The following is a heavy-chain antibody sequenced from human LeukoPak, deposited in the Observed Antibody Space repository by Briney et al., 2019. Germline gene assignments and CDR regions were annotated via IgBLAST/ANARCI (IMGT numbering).Heavy chain of an antibody. D-gene: IGHD3-22*01. CDR3: AKDNRPYYDSSGYWVCQH. J-gene: IGHJ1*01. CDR1: GFTFSSYA. V-gene: IGHV3-23*01. Sequence: GGSLRLSCAASGFTFSSYAMSWVRQAPGKGLEWVSAISGSGGSTYYADSVKGRFTISRDNSKNTLYLQMNSLRAEDTAVYYCAKDNRPYYDSSGYWVCQHWGQGTLVTVSS. CDR2: ISGSGGST.